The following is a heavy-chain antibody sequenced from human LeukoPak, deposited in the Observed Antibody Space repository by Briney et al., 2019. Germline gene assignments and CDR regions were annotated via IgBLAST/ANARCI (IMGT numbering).Heavy chain of an antibody. Sequence: GASVKVSCKASGGTFSSYAISWVRQAPGQGLEWMGRIIPILGIANYAQKFQGRVTITADKSTSTVYMELSSLRSEDTAAYYCAKDPAFLGYCRSISCPVTYGMDVWGQGTTVTVSS. V-gene: IGHV1-69*04. CDR1: GGTFSSYA. J-gene: IGHJ6*02. CDR2: IIPILGIA. CDR3: AKDPAFLGYCRSISCPVTYGMDV. D-gene: IGHD2-2*01.